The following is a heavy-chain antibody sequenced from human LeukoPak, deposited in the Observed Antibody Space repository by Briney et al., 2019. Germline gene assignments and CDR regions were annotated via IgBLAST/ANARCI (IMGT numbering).Heavy chain of an antibody. Sequence: GASVKVSCKASGFTFAGYYMHWVRQAPGQALEWIGIINPRGDSTSYAQNFQGRVSMTKDTSSSTLFMELRSLRSEDTAVYYCAREFGSSCLDFWGLGTLVTVSS. J-gene: IGHJ4*02. CDR1: GFTFAGYY. V-gene: IGHV1-46*01. D-gene: IGHD2-15*01. CDR2: INPRGDST. CDR3: AREFGSSCLDF.